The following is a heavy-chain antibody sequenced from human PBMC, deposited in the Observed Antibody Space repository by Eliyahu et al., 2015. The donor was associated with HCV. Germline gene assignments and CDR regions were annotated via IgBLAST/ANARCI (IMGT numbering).Heavy chain of an antibody. V-gene: IGHV1-46*01. Sequence: QVQLVQSGAEVKKPGXSVKVSCKASGYTXTXXXXXWVRQAPGQGLEWMGIINPSGGSTSYAQKFQGRVTMTRDTSTSTVYMELSSLRSEDTAVYYCARDLGFSDYGGNSDDFDYWGQGTLVTVSS. CDR3: ARDLGFSDYGGNSDDFDY. CDR1: GYTXTXXX. CDR2: INPSGGST. J-gene: IGHJ4*02. D-gene: IGHD4-23*01.